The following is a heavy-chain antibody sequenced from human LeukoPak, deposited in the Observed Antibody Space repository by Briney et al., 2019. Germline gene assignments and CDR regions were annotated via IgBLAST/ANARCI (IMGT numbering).Heavy chain of an antibody. J-gene: IGHJ4*02. D-gene: IGHD6-19*01. CDR1: GFTFSSYG. CDR3: AQPPSRIAVAGTFDY. CDR2: ISYDGSNK. V-gene: IGHV3-30*18. Sequence: GGSLRLSCAASGFTFSSYGMHWVRQAPGKGLEWVAVISYDGSNKYYADSVKGRFTISRDNSKNTLYLQMNSLRAEDTAVYYCAQPPSRIAVAGTFDYWGQGTLVTVSS.